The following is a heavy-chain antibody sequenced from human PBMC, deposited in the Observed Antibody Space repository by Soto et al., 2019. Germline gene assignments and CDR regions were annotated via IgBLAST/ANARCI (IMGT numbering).Heavy chain of an antibody. D-gene: IGHD3-3*01. CDR3: ARAVGDFWSGYWFDY. Sequence: HPGGSLSLSCAASGFTFSSYWMSWVRQAPGKWLEWVANIKQDGSEKYYVDSVKGRFTISRDNAKNSLYLQMNSLRAEDTAVYYCARAVGDFWSGYWFDYWGQGTLVTVSS. J-gene: IGHJ4*02. CDR1: GFTFSSYW. CDR2: IKQDGSEK. V-gene: IGHV3-7*01.